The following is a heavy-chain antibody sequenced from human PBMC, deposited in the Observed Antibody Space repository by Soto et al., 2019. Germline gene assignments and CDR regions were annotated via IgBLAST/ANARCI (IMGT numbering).Heavy chain of an antibody. D-gene: IGHD2-2*01. V-gene: IGHV3-7*01. CDR3: ARGPAATWPGAFDI. Sequence: GGSLRLSCAASGFTFSSYWMSWVRQAPGKGLEWVANIKQDGSEKYYVDSVKGRFTISRDNAKNSLYLQMNSLRAEDTAVYYCARGPAATWPGAFDIWGQGTMVTVSS. CDR2: IKQDGSEK. CDR1: GFTFSSYW. J-gene: IGHJ3*02.